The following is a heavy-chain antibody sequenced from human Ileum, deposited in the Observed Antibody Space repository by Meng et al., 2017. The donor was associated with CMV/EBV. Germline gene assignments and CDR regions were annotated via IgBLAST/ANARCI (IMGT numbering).Heavy chain of an antibody. Sequence: SGGSISSSSWWSWVRQPPGKGLEWIGEIYHSGSTNYNPSLKSRVTISVDKSKNQFSLKLSSVTAADTAVYYCARAIVVVITTTRWFDPWGQGTLVTVSS. J-gene: IGHJ5*02. V-gene: IGHV4-4*02. D-gene: IGHD3-22*01. CDR3: ARAIVVVITTTRWFDP. CDR1: GGSISSSSW. CDR2: IYHSGST.